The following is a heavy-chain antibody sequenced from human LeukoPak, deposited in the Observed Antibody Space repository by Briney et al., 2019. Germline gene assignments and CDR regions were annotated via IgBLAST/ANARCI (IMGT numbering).Heavy chain of an antibody. J-gene: IGHJ4*02. D-gene: IGHD4-17*01. Sequence: GGALRLSCAASGFTFSDYYMSWIRQAPGKGLEWVSYISSSSSYTNYADSVKGRFTISRDNAKNSLYLQMNSLRAEDTAVYYCARGEKNDYGDYSIIYYFDYWGQGTLVTVSS. CDR1: GFTFSDYY. CDR3: ARGEKNDYGDYSIIYYFDY. V-gene: IGHV3-11*05. CDR2: ISSSSSYT.